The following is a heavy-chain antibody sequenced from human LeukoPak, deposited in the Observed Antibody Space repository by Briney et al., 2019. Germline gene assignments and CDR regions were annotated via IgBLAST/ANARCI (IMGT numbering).Heavy chain of an antibody. J-gene: IGHJ4*02. CDR2: ISYDGSNK. CDR3: ARDGVPDY. D-gene: IGHD1-1*01. V-gene: IGHV3-30-3*01. CDR1: GFIFSDYY. Sequence: GGSLRLSCAASGFIFSDYYMSWIRQAPGKGLEWVAVISYDGSNKYYADSVKGRFTISRDNSKNTLYLQMNSLRAEDTAVYYCARDGVPDYWGQGTLVTVSS.